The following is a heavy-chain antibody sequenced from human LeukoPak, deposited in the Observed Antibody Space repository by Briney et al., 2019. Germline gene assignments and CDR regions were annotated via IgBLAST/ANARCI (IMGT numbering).Heavy chain of an antibody. D-gene: IGHD1-26*01. CDR1: GFTFGSYS. J-gene: IGHJ4*02. CDR2: ISSSSSTI. CDR3: AREMGIVGA. V-gene: IGHV3-48*01. Sequence: PGGSLRLSCAASGFTFGSYSMSWVRQAPGKGLEWVSYISSSSSTIYYADSVKGRFTISRDNAKSSLYLQMNSLRAEDTAVYYCAREMGIVGAWGQGTLVTVSS.